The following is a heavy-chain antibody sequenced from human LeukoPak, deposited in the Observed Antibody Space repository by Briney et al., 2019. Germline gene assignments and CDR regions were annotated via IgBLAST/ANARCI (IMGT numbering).Heavy chain of an antibody. Sequence: TSETLSLTCTVSGGSITGYYWSWIRQPPGKGLEWVGYIFSSGSTNYNPSLKSRVTISLDTSKGQFSLKLISVTASDTAVCYCARLTKFLTTYYPTPWGQGTLVTVSS. CDR2: IFSSGST. D-gene: IGHD2/OR15-2a*01. V-gene: IGHV4-59*08. CDR3: ARLTKFLTTYYPTP. J-gene: IGHJ5*02. CDR1: GGSITGYY.